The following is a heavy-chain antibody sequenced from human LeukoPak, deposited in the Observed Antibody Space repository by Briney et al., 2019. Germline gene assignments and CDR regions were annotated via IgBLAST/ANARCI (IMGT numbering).Heavy chain of an antibody. CDR3: ARGSAVAGTGWTLDY. V-gene: IGHV3-33*08. J-gene: IGHJ4*02. CDR1: GFTVSSNY. CDR2: IWYDGSNK. Sequence: GGSLRLSCAASGFTVSSNYMSWVRQAPGKGLEWVAVIWYDGSNKYYADSVKGRFTISRDNSKNTLYLQMNSLRAEDTAVYYCARGSAVAGTGWTLDYWGQGTLVTVSS. D-gene: IGHD6-19*01.